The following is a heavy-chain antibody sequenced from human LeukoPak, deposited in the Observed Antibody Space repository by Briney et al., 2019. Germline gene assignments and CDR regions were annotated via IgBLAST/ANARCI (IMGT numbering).Heavy chain of an antibody. CDR1: GFTFSNYW. V-gene: IGHV3-7*01. CDR3: ARDASLYCAGDTCYWAFDH. J-gene: IGHJ4*02. CDR2: IKQDESKT. D-gene: IGHD2-21*02. Sequence: PGGSLRLSCAASGFTFSNYWMSWVRQAPGKGPEWVANIKQDESKTYYVDSVKGRFTISRDNAKNSLFLQMNSLRAEDTAVYYCARDASLYCAGDTCYWAFDHWGQGTLVTIPS.